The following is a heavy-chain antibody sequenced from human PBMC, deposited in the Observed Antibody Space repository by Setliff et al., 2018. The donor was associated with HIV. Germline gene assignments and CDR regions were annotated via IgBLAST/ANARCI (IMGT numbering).Heavy chain of an antibody. CDR3: ARGVWSSSWGYFDY. CDR1: GYTFARQSHD. D-gene: IGHD6-13*01. CDR2: IIPIFGTA. Sequence: VSCKASGYTFARQSHDLHWVRQVPGQGLEWMGGIIPIFGTANYAQKFQGRVTITTDESTSTAYMELSSLRSEDTAVYYCARGVWSSSWGYFDYWGQGTLVTVSS. V-gene: IGHV1-69*05. J-gene: IGHJ4*02.